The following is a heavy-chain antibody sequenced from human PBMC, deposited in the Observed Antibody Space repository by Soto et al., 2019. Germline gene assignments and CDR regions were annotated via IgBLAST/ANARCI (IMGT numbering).Heavy chain of an antibody. Sequence: GGSLRLSCAASGFTFSSYGMHWVRQAPGKGLEWVAVISYDGSNKYYADSVKGRFTISRDNSNNTLYLQMNSLRAEDTAVYYCAKFHGSGSYYPTSPDYWGQGTLVTVSS. J-gene: IGHJ4*02. CDR1: GFTFSSYG. CDR3: AKFHGSGSYYPTSPDY. CDR2: ISYDGSNK. D-gene: IGHD3-10*01. V-gene: IGHV3-30*18.